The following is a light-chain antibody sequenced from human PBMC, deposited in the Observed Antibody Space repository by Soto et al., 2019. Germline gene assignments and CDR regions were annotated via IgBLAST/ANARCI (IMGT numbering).Light chain of an antibody. V-gene: IGLV1-40*01. Sequence: QAVVTQPPSVSGAPGQRVTISCTGSSSNIGAHYDVHWYQQLPGTAPKLLIYGNSNRPSGVSNRFSGSKSGNTASLTISGLQAEDEADYYCSSYTSSSTVVFGGGTKLTVL. J-gene: IGLJ2*01. CDR2: GNS. CDR1: SSNIGAHYD. CDR3: SSYTSSSTVV.